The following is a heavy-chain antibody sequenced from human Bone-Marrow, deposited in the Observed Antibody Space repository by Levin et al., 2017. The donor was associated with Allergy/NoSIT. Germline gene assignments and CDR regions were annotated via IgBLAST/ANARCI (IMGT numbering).Heavy chain of an antibody. D-gene: IGHD6-19*01. V-gene: IGHV3-33*01. CDR1: GFTFSNYG. CDR2: ISSDGSEK. Sequence: PGGSLRLSCAASGFTFSNYGMHWVRQAPGKGPEWVALISSDGSEKYYADSVRGRFSVFRETPTKTVYLQMDNLRVEDTAVYFCARGGYSTGWPPLDVWGQGTTVTVS. CDR3: ARGGYSTGWPPLDV. J-gene: IGHJ6*02.